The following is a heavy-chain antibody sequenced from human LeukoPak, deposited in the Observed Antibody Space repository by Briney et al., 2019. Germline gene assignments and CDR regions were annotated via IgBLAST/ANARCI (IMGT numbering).Heavy chain of an antibody. CDR2: ISSSSSYI. V-gene: IGHV3-21*01. J-gene: IGHJ6*03. CDR3: ARVVAAAGFYYYYYMDV. Sequence: GGSLRLSCAASGFTFSSYSMNWVRQAPGKGLDWVSSISSSSSYIYYADSVNGRFTISRDNAKKSLYMQMNSLRAEDTAVYYCARVVAAAGFYYYYYMDVWGKGTTVTVSS. CDR1: GFTFSSYS. D-gene: IGHD6-13*01.